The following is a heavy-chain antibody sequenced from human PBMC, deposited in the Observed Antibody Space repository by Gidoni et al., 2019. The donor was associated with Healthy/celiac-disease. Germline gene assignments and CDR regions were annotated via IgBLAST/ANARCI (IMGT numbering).Heavy chain of an antibody. CDR2: IRYDGSNK. J-gene: IGHJ4*02. D-gene: IGHD5-12*01. Sequence: QVQLVESGGGVVHLGGSLRLSCAPCGFMFSRYGMHWVRQAPGKGLEWVAFIRYDGSNKYYADSVKGRFTISRDNSKNTLYLQMNSLRAEETAVYYCAKDKSDIVATTCDYWGQGTLVTVSS. CDR3: AKDKSDIVATTCDY. CDR1: GFMFSRYG. V-gene: IGHV3-30*02.